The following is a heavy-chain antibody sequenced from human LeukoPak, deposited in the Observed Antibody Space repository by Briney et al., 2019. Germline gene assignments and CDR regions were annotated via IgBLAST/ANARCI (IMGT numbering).Heavy chain of an antibody. CDR2: ISAYNGNT. D-gene: IGHD3-10*01. J-gene: IGHJ4*02. CDR3: ARDLARDLYYYGSGSSLFDY. Sequence: ASVKVSCKASGYTLTSYGISWVRQAPGQGLEWMGWISAYNGNTNYAQKLQGRVTMTTDTSTSTAYMELRSLRSDDTAVYYCARDLARDLYYYGSGSSLFDYWGQGTLVTVSS. V-gene: IGHV1-18*01. CDR1: GYTLTSYG.